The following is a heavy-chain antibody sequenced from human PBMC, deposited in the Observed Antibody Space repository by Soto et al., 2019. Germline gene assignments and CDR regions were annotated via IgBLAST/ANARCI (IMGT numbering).Heavy chain of an antibody. Sequence: PSETLSLTCTVSGGSISSGGYYWSRIRQHPGKGLEWIGYIYYSGSTYYNPSLKSRVTISVDTSKNQFSLKLSSVTAADTAVYYCARGPEWLHQTYYFDYWGQGTQVTVSS. J-gene: IGHJ4*02. V-gene: IGHV4-31*03. CDR2: IYYSGST. CDR3: ARGPEWLHQTYYFDY. D-gene: IGHD5-12*01. CDR1: GGSISSGGYY.